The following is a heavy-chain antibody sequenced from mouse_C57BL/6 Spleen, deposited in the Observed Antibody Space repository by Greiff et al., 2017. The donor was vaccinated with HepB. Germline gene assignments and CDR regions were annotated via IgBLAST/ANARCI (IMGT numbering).Heavy chain of an antibody. CDR3: AGTSSGLAWFAY. CDR2: ISSGSSTI. D-gene: IGHD3-2*02. CDR1: GFTFSDYG. V-gene: IGHV5-17*01. Sequence: EVKVVESGGGLVKPGGSLKLSCAASGFTFSDYGMHWVRQAPEKGLEWVAYISSGSSTIYYADTVKGRFTISRDNAKNTLFLQMTSLSSEDTAMYYCAGTSSGLAWFAYWGQGTLVTVSA. J-gene: IGHJ3*01.